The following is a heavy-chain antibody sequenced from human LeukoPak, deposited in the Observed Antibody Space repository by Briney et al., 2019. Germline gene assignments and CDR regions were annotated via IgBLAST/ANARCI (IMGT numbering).Heavy chain of an antibody. CDR3: ARGHYDVLAASYKWTPDY. D-gene: IGHD3-9*01. Sequence: PGGSLRLSCAPSGFSLSGYAMYWVRQAPGKGLEWVSSIEASGGATYYADSVKGRFTTSRDNAKNSLSLQLNSLRVEDTAVYYCARGHYDVLAASYKWTPDYWGQGTLVSVSS. V-gene: IGHV3-21*01. J-gene: IGHJ4*02. CDR1: GFSLSGYA. CDR2: IEASGGAT.